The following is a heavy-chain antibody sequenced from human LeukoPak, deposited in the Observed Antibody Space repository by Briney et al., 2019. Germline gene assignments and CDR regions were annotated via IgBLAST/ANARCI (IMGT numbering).Heavy chain of an antibody. J-gene: IGHJ4*02. Sequence: PGRSPRLSCAASGFTFTTYWMSWVRQAPGKGLKWVANINQDGSEKYYVDSVKGRFTISRGNAKNSLYLQMNSLRAEDTAVYYCSFSLNYWGQGTLVTVSS. CDR2: INQDGSEK. CDR3: SFSLNY. CDR1: GFTFTTYW. V-gene: IGHV3-7*01.